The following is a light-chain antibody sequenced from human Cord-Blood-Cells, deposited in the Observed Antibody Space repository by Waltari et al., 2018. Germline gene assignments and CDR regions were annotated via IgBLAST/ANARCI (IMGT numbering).Light chain of an antibody. CDR3: AAWDDSLSGYV. V-gene: IGLV1-47*01. CDR2: RNN. CDR1: SSNIGSHY. J-gene: IGLJ1*01. Sequence: QSVLTQQPSASGTPGQRVTISSSGRSSNIGSHYVYWYQQLPGTAPKLLIYRNNQRPSGVPDRFAGSKSGTSASLAISGLRSEDEADYYCAAWDDSLSGYVFGTGTKVTVL.